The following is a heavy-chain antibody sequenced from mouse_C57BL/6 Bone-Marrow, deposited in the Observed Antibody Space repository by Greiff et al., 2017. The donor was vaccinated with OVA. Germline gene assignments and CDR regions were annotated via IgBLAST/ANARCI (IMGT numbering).Heavy chain of an antibody. CDR1: GYTFTSYW. CDR3: ARVEIYYYGSSYYFDY. Sequence: QVQLQQPGAELVKPGASVKLSCKASGYTFTSYWMHWVKQRPGQGLEWIGMIHPNSGSNNYNEKFKSKATLTVDKSSSTAYMQLSSLTSEDSAVYYCARVEIYYYGSSYYFDYWGQGTTLTVSS. V-gene: IGHV1-64*01. J-gene: IGHJ2*01. CDR2: IHPNSGSN. D-gene: IGHD1-1*01.